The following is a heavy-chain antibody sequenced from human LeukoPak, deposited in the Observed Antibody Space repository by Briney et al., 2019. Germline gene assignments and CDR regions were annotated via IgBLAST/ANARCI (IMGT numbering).Heavy chain of an antibody. D-gene: IGHD5-12*01. V-gene: IGHV4-38-2*02. CDR3: ARVRGRVAT. Sequence: PSETLSLTCTVSGYSISSGYYWGWIRQPPGKGLEWIGSIYHSGSTYYNPSLKSRVTISVDTSKNQFSLKLSSVTAADTAVYYCARVRGRVATWGQGTLVTVSS. CDR2: IYHSGST. CDR1: GYSISSGYY. J-gene: IGHJ4*02.